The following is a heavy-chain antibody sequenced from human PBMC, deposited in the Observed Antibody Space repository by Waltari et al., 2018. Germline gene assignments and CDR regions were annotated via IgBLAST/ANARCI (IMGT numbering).Heavy chain of an antibody. Sequence: QVQLVESGGGVVQPGRSLILPCAAPGFTFLNHPIHLGSQAPGQGLEWVAIISNDGSKKNYADSVKGRITISRDNSKNTVYMQMNSLRGEDTAVYFCAREVSGVPTSVFDYWGQGTLVTVAS. CDR2: ISNDGSKK. D-gene: IGHD1-26*01. CDR3: AREVSGVPTSVFDY. J-gene: IGHJ4*02. V-gene: IGHV3-30*04. CDR1: GFTFLNHP.